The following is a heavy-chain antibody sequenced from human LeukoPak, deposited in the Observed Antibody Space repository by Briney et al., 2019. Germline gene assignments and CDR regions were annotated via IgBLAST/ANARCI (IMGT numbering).Heavy chain of an antibody. CDR1: GGSISSYY. CDR3: ARGQVYYDILTGFSGILDWFDP. CDR2: IYYSGST. Sequence: PSETLSLTCTVSGGSISSYYWSWIRQPPGKGLEWIGYIYYSGSTNYNPSLKSRVTISVDTSKNQFSLKLSSVTAADTAVYYCARGQVYYDILTGFSGILDWFDPWGQGTLVTVSS. V-gene: IGHV4-59*01. J-gene: IGHJ5*02. D-gene: IGHD3-9*01.